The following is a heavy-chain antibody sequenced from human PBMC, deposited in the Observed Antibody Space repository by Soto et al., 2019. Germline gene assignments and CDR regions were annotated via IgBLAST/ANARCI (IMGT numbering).Heavy chain of an antibody. Sequence: ASVKVSCKASGYILNDYYIQWVRQAPGQGLEWIGWLKPRSGVTKFAQKFQGRVTMTRDSSINAAFMDLSRLTSDDTALYYCAKDRNYPRDQFHYWGQGTLVTVSS. D-gene: IGHD1-7*01. CDR3: AKDRNYPRDQFHY. J-gene: IGHJ4*02. CDR1: GYILNDYY. CDR2: LKPRSGVT. V-gene: IGHV1-2*02.